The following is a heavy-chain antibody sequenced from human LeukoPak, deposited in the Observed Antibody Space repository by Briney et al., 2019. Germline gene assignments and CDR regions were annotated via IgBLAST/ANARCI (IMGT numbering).Heavy chain of an antibody. D-gene: IGHD6-19*01. Sequence: GGSLRLSCAASGFTFRNSWMTWVRQSPGKGLEWVANIRPDGGQEQYADSLEGRITISRDNVRNSLFLQLNSLRTEDTAVYFCATSSDWAFDHWGQGTLVTVSS. J-gene: IGHJ4*02. CDR3: ATSSDWAFDH. CDR2: IRPDGGQE. CDR1: GFTFRNSW. V-gene: IGHV3-7*01.